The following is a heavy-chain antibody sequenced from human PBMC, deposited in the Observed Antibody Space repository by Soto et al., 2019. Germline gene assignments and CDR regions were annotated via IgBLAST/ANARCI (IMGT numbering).Heavy chain of an antibody. J-gene: IGHJ5*02. CDR3: TRDSGIRTYYYDSSGYPNWFDP. Sequence: LRLSCTASGFTFGDYAMSWFRQAPGKGLEWVGFIRSKAYGGTTEYAASVKGRFTISRDDSKSIAYLQMNSLKTEDTAVYYCTRDSGIRTYYYDSSGYPNWFDPWGQGTLVTVS. D-gene: IGHD3-22*01. CDR1: GFTFGDYA. V-gene: IGHV3-49*03. CDR2: IRSKAYGGTT.